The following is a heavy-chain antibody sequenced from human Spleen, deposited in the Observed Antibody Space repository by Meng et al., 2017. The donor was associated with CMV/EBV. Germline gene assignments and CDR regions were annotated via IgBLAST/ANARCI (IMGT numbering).Heavy chain of an antibody. D-gene: IGHD6-13*01. CDR2: ISSRSRHI. CDR3: ARVDYSSNWETFDY. J-gene: IGHJ4*02. V-gene: IGHV3-21*01. CDR1: GFTFSSYS. Sequence: GGSLRLSCAASGFTFSSYSMSWVRQAPGKGLGWVSSISSRSRHIYLADSLKGRFTISRDNAKSSLFLQMSSLRAEDTAAYYCARVDYSSNWETFDYWGQGTLVTVSS.